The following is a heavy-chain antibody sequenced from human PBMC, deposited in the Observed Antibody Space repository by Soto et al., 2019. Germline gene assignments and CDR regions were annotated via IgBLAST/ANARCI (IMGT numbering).Heavy chain of an antibody. CDR2: ISPYNGDT. J-gene: IGHJ3*01. CDR3: ARDGNIAADGDVFDL. CDR1: GYSFTTYG. Sequence: QVQLEQSGAEVKKPGASVKVPCKASGYSFTTYGISWVRQAPGQGLEWLGWISPYNGDTHYAQNFQGIVTMTTDTSGSPASMEVRSLRSEDTPGYYGARDGNIAADGDVFDLWGQGTLVAVSS. V-gene: IGHV1-18*01. D-gene: IGHD6-13*01.